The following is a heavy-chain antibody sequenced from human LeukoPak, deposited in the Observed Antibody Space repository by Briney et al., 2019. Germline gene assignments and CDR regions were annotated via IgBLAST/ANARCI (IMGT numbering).Heavy chain of an antibody. J-gene: IGHJ4*02. CDR2: IDTTSYT. V-gene: IGHV3-21*01. CDR1: GFIFSSYG. Sequence: GGSLRLSCAASGFIFSSYGMNWVRQAPGKGLEWVASIDTTSYTYHADSVKGRFTISRDNAKMSLFLQMNSLRPEDTAVYFCATEGRGVHFDSWGQGTLVTVSS. D-gene: IGHD3-10*01. CDR3: ATEGRGVHFDS.